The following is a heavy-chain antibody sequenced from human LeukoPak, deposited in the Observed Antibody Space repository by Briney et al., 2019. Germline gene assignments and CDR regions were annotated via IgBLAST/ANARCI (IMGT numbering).Heavy chain of an antibody. J-gene: IGHJ4*02. Sequence: GGSLRLSCAASGFTFSAFEMNWVRQAPGQGLVWLSYISGSGGTTLYADSVKGRFTISRDNAKNSLYLQMNSLRVEDTAVYYCVRVYCSSTSCSDYFDYWGQGSLVTVSS. CDR1: GFTFSAFE. CDR3: VRVYCSSTSCSDYFDY. D-gene: IGHD2-2*01. CDR2: ISGSGGTT. V-gene: IGHV3-48*03.